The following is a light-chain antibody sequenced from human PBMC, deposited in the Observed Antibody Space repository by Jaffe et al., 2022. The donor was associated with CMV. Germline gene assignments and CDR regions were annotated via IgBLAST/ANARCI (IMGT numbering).Light chain of an antibody. CDR2: GND. V-gene: IGLV1-40*01. CDR1: TSNIGAGYD. Sequence: QSVLRQPPSVSGAPGQRVTISCTGTTSNIGAGYDVHWYQQLPGTAPKLLVYGNDNRPSGVPDRFSGSKSGTSASLAITGLQAEDEADYYCQSYDRSLSGLYVFGPGTKVTVL. CDR3: QSYDRSLSGLYV. J-gene: IGLJ1*01.